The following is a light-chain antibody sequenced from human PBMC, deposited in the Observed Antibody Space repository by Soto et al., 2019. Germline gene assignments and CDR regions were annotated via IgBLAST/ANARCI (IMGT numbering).Light chain of an antibody. V-gene: IGKV3-15*01. CDR1: QSVGTN. J-gene: IGKJ5*01. Sequence: DIVMTQSPGTLSVSPGERATLSCRASQSVGTNLAWYQQRPGQAPRLLVYGASTRASGIPHRFSGSGSGTDFILTISRLQSEDFAVYYCQKLNYWPRITFGQGTRLEIK. CDR2: GAS. CDR3: QKLNYWPRIT.